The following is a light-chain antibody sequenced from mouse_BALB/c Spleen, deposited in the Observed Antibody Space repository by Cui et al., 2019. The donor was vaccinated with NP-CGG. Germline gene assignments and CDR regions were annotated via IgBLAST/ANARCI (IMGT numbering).Light chain of an antibody. Sequence: QAVVPQASALTTAPGETVTLTCRSSTGSVTTSNDANWVQEKPDHLFTGLMGGTNNRAPGVPARFSGSLIGDKAALTITGAQTEDEAIYFCALWYSNHWVFGGGTKLTVL. J-gene: IGLJ1*01. CDR2: GTN. CDR3: ALWYSNHWV. CDR1: TGSVTTSND. V-gene: IGLV1*01.